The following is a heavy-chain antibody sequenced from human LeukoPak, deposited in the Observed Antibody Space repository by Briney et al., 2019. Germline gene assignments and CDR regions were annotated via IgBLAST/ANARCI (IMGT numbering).Heavy chain of an antibody. CDR3: ARGERYSSSFDY. CDR2: ISSSSIYI. Sequence: GVLRLSCAASGFTFSSYSMNWVRQAPGKGLEWVSSISSSSIYIYYADSVKGRFTISRDNAKNSLYLQMNSLRAEDTAMYYCARGERYSSSFDYWGQGTLVTVSS. J-gene: IGHJ4*02. V-gene: IGHV3-21*01. CDR1: GFTFSSYS. D-gene: IGHD6-13*01.